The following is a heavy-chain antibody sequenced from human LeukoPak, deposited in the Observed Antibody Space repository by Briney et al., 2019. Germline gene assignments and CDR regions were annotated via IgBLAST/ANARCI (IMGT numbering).Heavy chain of an antibody. CDR1: GGSFSGYY. V-gene: IGHV4-34*01. CDR3: ARGIIVGAPDAFDI. D-gene: IGHD1-26*01. J-gene: IGHJ3*02. CDR2: INHSGST. Sequence: SETLSLTCAVYGGSFSGYYWSWIRQPPGKGLEWIGEINHSGSTNYNPSLKSRVTISVDTSKNQFFLKLSSVTAADTAVYYCARGIIVGAPDAFDIWGQGTMVTVSS.